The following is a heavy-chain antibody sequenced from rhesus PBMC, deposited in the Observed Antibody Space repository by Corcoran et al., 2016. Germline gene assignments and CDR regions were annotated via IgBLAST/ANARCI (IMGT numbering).Heavy chain of an antibody. CDR3: ARRRIAAATYYFDY. CDR2: IYGSSGST. Sequence: QVQLQESGPGVVKPSETLSLTCAVSGYSISSGYDWSWIRQPPGKGLEWIGYIYGSSGSTKYNPSLKNRVTISKDTSKNQFSLKLSSVTAADTAVYYCARRRIAAATYYFDYWGQGVLVTVSS. J-gene: IGHJ4*01. D-gene: IGHD6-31*01. V-gene: IGHV4-76*01. CDR1: GYSISSGYD.